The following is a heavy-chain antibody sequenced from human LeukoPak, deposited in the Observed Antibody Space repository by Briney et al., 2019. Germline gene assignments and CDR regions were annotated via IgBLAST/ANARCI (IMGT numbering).Heavy chain of an antibody. CDR3: ASEAFCAGGSCNVQRVAS. CDR2: IDTNTGAT. J-gene: IGHJ4*02. Sequence: ASVKVSCKASGYTFTAYYIHWVRQAPGQGLEWMGWIDTNTGATKYAQKFQGRVTITRDTSTGTAYMELSSLISGDTALYYWASEAFCAGGSCNVQRVASGGPGTLVTVSS. CDR1: GYTFTAYY. V-gene: IGHV1-2*02. D-gene: IGHD2-15*01.